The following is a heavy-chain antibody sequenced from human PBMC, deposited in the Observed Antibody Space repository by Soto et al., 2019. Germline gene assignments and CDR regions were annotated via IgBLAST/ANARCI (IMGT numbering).Heavy chain of an antibody. D-gene: IGHD6-13*01. V-gene: IGHV1-69*06. CDR3: ARGGYSSTWSNLLDRSGLDV. CDR1: GGTFSSYA. J-gene: IGHJ6*02. Sequence: QVQLVQSGAEAKKPGSSVKVPCKTSGGTFSSYAISWVRQAPGQGLEWMGGIVPLFRTTNYAQKFQGRVTITADTSTYKVYMELSGLRSGDTAVYYCARGGYSSTWSNLLDRSGLDVWGQGTTVTVSS. CDR2: IVPLFRTT.